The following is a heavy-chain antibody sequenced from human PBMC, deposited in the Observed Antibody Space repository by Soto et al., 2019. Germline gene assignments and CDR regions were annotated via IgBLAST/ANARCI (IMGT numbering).Heavy chain of an antibody. V-gene: IGHV3-30*18. CDR2: ISYDGSNK. CDR3: AKERDAFDI. CDR1: GFTFSSYG. J-gene: IGHJ3*02. Sequence: QVQLVESGGGVVQPGRPLRLSCAASGFTFSSYGMHWVRKAPGKGLEWVAVISYDGSNKYYADPVKGRFTISRDNSQNTLYLQMHSLRTEDTAVYYCAKERDAFDIWGQGTMVTVSS.